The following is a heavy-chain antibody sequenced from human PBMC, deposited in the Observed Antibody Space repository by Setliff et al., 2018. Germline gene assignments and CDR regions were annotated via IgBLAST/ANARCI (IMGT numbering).Heavy chain of an antibody. J-gene: IGHJ3*02. V-gene: IGHV3-21*01. Sequence: PVGSLCLSCVASGFTFRTYSMHWVRQAPGKGLEWVSSISPDSIYIYYADSVKGRFTISRDNAQNSLYLQMNSLGVDDTAVYYCARSPANGGHDAFDIWGQGTMVTVSS. D-gene: IGHD6-25*01. CDR2: ISPDSIYI. CDR3: ARSPANGGHDAFDI. CDR1: GFTFRTYS.